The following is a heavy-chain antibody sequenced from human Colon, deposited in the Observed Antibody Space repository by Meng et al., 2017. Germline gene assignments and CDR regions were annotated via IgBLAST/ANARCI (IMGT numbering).Heavy chain of an antibody. CDR2: ISTSDSTI. D-gene: IGHD2-2*01. CDR3: ARRYCSTTSCLIDY. Sequence: GESLKISCAASGFTFSTYEMNWVRQPPGKGLEWVPYISTSDSTIYNADSVKGRFTITRDNTNNSLFLQMSGLRVGDTAVYYCARRYCSTTSCLIDYWGQGTLVTVSS. V-gene: IGHV3-48*03. J-gene: IGHJ4*02. CDR1: GFTFSTYE.